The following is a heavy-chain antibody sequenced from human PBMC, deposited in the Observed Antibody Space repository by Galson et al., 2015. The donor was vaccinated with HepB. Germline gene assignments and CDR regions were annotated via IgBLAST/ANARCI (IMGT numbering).Heavy chain of an antibody. Sequence: SVKVSCKASGYSFIDYEIHWVRQATGQGLEWMGRMDPNSGHIGYAQKFQGGVTVSWDTSINTAYLELSWLRSEGTAVYYCARSGNWRATFDHWGQGTLVTVSS. J-gene: IGHJ4*02. V-gene: IGHV1-8*01. CDR1: GYSFIDYE. D-gene: IGHD1-1*01. CDR2: MDPNSGHI. CDR3: ARSGNWRATFDH.